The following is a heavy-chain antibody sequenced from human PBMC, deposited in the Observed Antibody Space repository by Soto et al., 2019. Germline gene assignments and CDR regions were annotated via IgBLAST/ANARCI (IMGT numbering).Heavy chain of an antibody. J-gene: IGHJ6*02. Sequence: GESLKISCKGSGYSFTSYWISWVRQMPGKGLEWMGRIDPSDSYTNYSPSFQGHVTISADKFISTAYLQWSSLKASDTAMYYCARQQKEDTDYYYGMDVWGQGTTVTVSS. CDR2: IDPSDSYT. D-gene: IGHD2-15*01. V-gene: IGHV5-10-1*01. CDR1: GYSFTSYW. CDR3: ARQQKEDTDYYYGMDV.